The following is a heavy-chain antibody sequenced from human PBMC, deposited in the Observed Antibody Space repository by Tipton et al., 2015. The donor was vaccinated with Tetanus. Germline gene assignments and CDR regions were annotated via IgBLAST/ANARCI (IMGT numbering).Heavy chain of an antibody. CDR2: ISSSGVYT. CDR1: GFTLSRYT. D-gene: IGHD6-13*01. CDR3: ARRPAFGYSSSWFGYYYGMDV. Sequence: GSLRLSCAASGFTLSRYTLNWVRQAPGKGLEWLSGISSSGVYTFYADSLKGRFTTSRDNSKNTLYLQMSSLRAEDTALYYCARRPAFGYSSSWFGYYYGMDVWGQGTTVTVSS. V-gene: IGHV3-23*01. J-gene: IGHJ6*02.